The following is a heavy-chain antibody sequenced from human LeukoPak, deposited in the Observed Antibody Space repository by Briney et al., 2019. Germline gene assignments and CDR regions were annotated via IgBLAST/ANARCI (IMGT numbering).Heavy chain of an antibody. CDR2: IKSDGRT. V-gene: IGHV3-74*01. CDR1: GFTLSIYW. CDR3: ARAPSEIGGYYPEYFRH. D-gene: IGHD3-22*01. J-gene: IGHJ1*01. Sequence: GGSLRLSCAASGFTLSIYWMHWVRQAPGKGLVWVSRIKSDGRTNYADSVKGRFTISSDNAKNKVSLQMNSLRAEDTGVYYCARAPSEIGGYYPEYFRHWSQGTLVIVSS.